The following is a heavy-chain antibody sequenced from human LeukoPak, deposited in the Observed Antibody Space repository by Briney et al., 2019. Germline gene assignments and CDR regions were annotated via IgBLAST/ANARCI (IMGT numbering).Heavy chain of an antibody. CDR1: GYTFTSYG. J-gene: IGHJ4*02. V-gene: IGHV1-18*01. Sequence: ASVKVSCKASGYTFTSYGISWVRQAPGQGLEWMGWISAYNGNTNYAQKLQGRVTMTTDTSTSTAYMELRSLRSDDTAVYYCARDRFGELLKDYWGREPWSPSPQ. D-gene: IGHD3-16*01. CDR3: ARDRFGELLKDY. CDR2: ISAYNGNT.